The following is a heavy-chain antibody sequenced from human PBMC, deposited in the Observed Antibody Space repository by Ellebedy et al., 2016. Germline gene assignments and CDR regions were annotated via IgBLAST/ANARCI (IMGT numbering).Heavy chain of an antibody. D-gene: IGHD6-19*01. CDR1: GYTFSSYG. V-gene: IGHV1-69*13. CDR2: IIPIFGTA. Sequence: SVKVSCXASGYTFSSYGISWVRQAPGQGLEWMGGIIPIFGTANYAQKFQGRVTITADESTSTAYMELSSLRSEDTAVYYCARVGYSSGNDYWGQGTLVTVSS. CDR3: ARVGYSSGNDY. J-gene: IGHJ4*02.